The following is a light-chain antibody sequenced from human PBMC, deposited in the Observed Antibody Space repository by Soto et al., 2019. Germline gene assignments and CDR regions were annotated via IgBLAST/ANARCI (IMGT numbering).Light chain of an antibody. Sequence: DIVMTQSPLSLPVTPGEPASISCRSSQSLLHSDGYNYLDWYLQKPGQSPQLLIYLGSNRASGVPDRFSGSGSGTDFTLKISRVEAEDVGVYYCMQALQTPFWTFGQGTKVDIK. J-gene: IGKJ1*01. CDR3: MQALQTPFWT. CDR1: QSLLHSDGYNY. CDR2: LGS. V-gene: IGKV2-28*01.